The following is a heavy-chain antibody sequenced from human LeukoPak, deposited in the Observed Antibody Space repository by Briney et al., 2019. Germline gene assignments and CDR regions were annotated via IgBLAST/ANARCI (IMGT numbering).Heavy chain of an antibody. J-gene: IGHJ4*02. CDR1: GYTFTSYA. CDR3: ARSYSSGWYYFDY. D-gene: IGHD6-19*01. Sequence: EASVKVSCKASGYTFTSYALNWVRQAPGQGLEWMGWINTNTGNPTYAQGFTGRFVFSLDTSVSTTYLQISSLKPEDTAVYYCARSYSSGWYYFDYWGQGTLVTVSS. V-gene: IGHV7-4-1*02. CDR2: INTNTGNP.